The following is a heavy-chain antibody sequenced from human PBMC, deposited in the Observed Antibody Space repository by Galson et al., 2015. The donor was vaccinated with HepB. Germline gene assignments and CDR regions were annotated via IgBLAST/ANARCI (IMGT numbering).Heavy chain of an antibody. CDR2: TYYRSKWYN. CDR3: AREIHKYFYDSSGYDY. Sequence: CAISGDSVSNNYAAWNWIRQSPSIGLEWLGRTYYRSKWYNDYANSVKSRVTINSDTSKNQFSLHLKSVTPHDTAVYYCAREIHKYFYDSSGYDYWGQGSLVTVSS. CDR1: GDSVSNNYAA. D-gene: IGHD3-22*01. J-gene: IGHJ4*02. V-gene: IGHV6-1*01.